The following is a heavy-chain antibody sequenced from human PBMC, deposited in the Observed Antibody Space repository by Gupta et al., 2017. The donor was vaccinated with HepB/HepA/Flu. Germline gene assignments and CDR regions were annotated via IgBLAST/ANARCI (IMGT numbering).Heavy chain of an antibody. CDR3: AREGGSSRGNWFDP. CDR1: GYTFTSYD. Sequence: QVQLVQSGAEVKKPGASVKVSCKASGYTFTSYDINWVRQATGQGLEWMGWMNPNSGNTGYAQKVQGRVTMTRNTSISTAYMELRSMRSEDTAVYYCAREGGSSRGNWFDPWGQGTLVTVSS. J-gene: IGHJ5*02. V-gene: IGHV1-8*01. CDR2: MNPNSGNT. D-gene: IGHD6-13*01.